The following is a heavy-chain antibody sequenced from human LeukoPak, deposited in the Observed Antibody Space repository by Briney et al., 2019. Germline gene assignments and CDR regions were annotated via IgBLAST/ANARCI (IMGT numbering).Heavy chain of an antibody. CDR1: GGTFSSYA. D-gene: IGHD3-22*01. CDR2: IIPILDIA. CDR3: AREYYYDSSGYRFDP. Sequence: ASVKVSFKASGGTFSSYAISWVRQAPGQGLEWMGRIIPILDIANYAQKFQGRVTITADKSTSTAYMELSNLRSEDTAVYYCAREYYYDSSGYRFDPWGQGTLVTASS. J-gene: IGHJ5*02. V-gene: IGHV1-69*04.